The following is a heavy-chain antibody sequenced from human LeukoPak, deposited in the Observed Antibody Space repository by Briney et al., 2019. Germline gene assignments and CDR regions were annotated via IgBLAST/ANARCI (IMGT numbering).Heavy chain of an antibody. D-gene: IGHD2-8*01. CDR1: GGSISNTNW. Sequence: SETLSLACGVSGGSISNTNWWSWVRQPPGQGLEWIGEISLTGLTNYNPSLESRVSVSLDKSKNQLSLNLTSVTAADTAVYYCSRENGAFSPFGYWGQGTLVTVPS. CDR3: SRENGAFSPFGY. CDR2: ISLTGLT. J-gene: IGHJ4*02. V-gene: IGHV4-4*02.